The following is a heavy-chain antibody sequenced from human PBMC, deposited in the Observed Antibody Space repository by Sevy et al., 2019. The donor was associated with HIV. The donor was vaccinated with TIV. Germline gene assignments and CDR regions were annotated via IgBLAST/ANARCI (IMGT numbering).Heavy chain of an antibody. CDR2: ISAYNGNT. Sequence: ASVKVSCKASGYTFTSYGISWVRQAPGQGLEWMGWISAYNGNTNYAQKLQGRVTMTTDTSTSTAYMELRSLRSDDTAVYYCARDRGLTMVRGGYYYYYYGMDVWGQGAMVTISS. CDR3: ARDRGLTMVRGGYYYYYYGMDV. V-gene: IGHV1-18*01. CDR1: GYTFTSYG. D-gene: IGHD3-10*01. J-gene: IGHJ6*02.